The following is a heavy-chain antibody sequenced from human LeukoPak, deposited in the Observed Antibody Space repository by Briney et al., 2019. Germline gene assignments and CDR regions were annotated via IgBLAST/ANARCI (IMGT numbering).Heavy chain of an antibody. CDR1: GFTFSSYA. J-gene: IGHJ4*02. CDR3: ARDYYDSSGYYGYFDY. CDR2: IYSGGST. D-gene: IGHD3-22*01. Sequence: GGSLRLSCAASGFTFSSYAMHWVRQAPGKGLEWVSVIYSGGSTYYADSVKGRFTISRDNSKSTLYLQMNSLRAEDTAVYYCARDYYDSSGYYGYFDYWGQGTLVTVSS. V-gene: IGHV3-66*01.